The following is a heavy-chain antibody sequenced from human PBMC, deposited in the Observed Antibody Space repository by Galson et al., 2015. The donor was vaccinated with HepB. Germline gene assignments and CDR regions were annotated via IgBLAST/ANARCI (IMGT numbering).Heavy chain of an antibody. CDR1: GFAFDSHA. CDR2: IPGKGDSP. J-gene: IGHJ5*01. V-gene: IGHV3-23*01. Sequence: SLRLSCAASGFAFDSHAMSWVRQAPGRGLEWISGIPGKGDSPFYADSVKGRFTVSRDNSNNMLYLQMNSLRAEDAGLYFCAKGYGLFDSWGQGILVTVSS. D-gene: IGHD3-16*01. CDR3: AKGYGLFDS.